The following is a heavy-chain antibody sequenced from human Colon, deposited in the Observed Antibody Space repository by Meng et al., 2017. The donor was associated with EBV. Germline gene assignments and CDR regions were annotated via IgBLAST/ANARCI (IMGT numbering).Heavy chain of an antibody. CDR1: GDSVTNGGYS. CDR3: ARDTSTWGNKGLDH. J-gene: IGHJ4*02. CDR2: IYHSGST. V-gene: IGHV4-30-2*01. Sequence: QLQLQDLRSGLWKPSQTLSLTCVVSGDSVTNGGYSWIWIRQPPGKGLEWIGYIYHSGSTKYNPSLKSRVTISVDTSKNQFSLKLSSVTAADTAVYYCARDTSTWGNKGLDHWGQGILVTVSS. D-gene: IGHD7-27*01.